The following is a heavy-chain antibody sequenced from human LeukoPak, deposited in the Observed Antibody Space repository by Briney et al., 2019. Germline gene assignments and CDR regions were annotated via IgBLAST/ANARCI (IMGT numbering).Heavy chain of an antibody. CDR3: ARHHAEYPPYFFDF. Sequence: SETLSLTCTVSGGSISSYYWSWIRQPPGKGLEWIGYIFYRGSTKYSPSLKGRVTISVDTSKNQFSLKLSSVTAADTAVYYCARHHAEYPPYFFDFWGQGTLVTVSS. D-gene: IGHD3-9*01. CDR2: IFYRGST. V-gene: IGHV4-59*08. J-gene: IGHJ4*02. CDR1: GGSISSYY.